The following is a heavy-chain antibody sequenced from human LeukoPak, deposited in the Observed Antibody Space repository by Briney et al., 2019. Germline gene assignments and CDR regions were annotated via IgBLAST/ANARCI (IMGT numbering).Heavy chain of an antibody. CDR3: ARVKWAIAAAGTCYFDY. V-gene: IGHV1-18*01. CDR1: GYTFTSYG. D-gene: IGHD6-13*01. CDR2: ISAYNGNT. J-gene: IGHJ4*02. Sequence: GASVKVSCKASGYTFTSYGISWVRQAPGQGLEWMGWISAYNGNTNYAQKLQGRVTMTTDASTSTAYMELRSLRSDDTAVYYCARVKWAIAAAGTCYFDYWGQGTLVTVSS.